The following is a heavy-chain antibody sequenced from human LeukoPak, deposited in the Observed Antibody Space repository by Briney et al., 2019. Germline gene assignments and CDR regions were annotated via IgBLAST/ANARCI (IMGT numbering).Heavy chain of an antibody. Sequence: PSETLSLTCTVSGGSISSYYWSWIRQPPGKGLEWIGYIYYSGSTNYNPSLKSRVTISVDTSKNQFSLKLSSVTAADTAVYYCARGHPNDYGGNSDGLWSDPWGQGTLVTVSS. V-gene: IGHV4-59*01. J-gene: IGHJ5*02. CDR1: GGSISSYY. D-gene: IGHD4-23*01. CDR3: ARGHPNDYGGNSDGLWSDP. CDR2: IYYSGST.